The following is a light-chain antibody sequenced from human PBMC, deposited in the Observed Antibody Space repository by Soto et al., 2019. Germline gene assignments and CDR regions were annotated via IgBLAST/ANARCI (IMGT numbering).Light chain of an antibody. CDR3: QQFAASPRT. J-gene: IGKJ1*01. CDR1: QSIATCQ. Sequence: EIVLTQSPGTLSLSPGERATLFCRASQSIATCQLAWYQQKPGQAPRLLIGASTRATGIPDRFSDSGSGTDFTLTISRLEPEDFAVYYCQQFAASPRTFGQGTTVEIK. V-gene: IGKV3-20*01. CDR2: GAS.